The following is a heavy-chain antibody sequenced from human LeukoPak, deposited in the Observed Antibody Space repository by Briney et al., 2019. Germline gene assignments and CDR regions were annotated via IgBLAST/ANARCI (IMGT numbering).Heavy chain of an antibody. CDR1: GFTFSNSS. CDR2: IKQDGSDK. J-gene: IGHJ3*01. D-gene: IGHD7-27*01. V-gene: IGHV3-7*01. CDR3: ATGSLGL. Sequence: GGSLRLSCAASGFTFSNSSMRWVRQAPAKGLEWVAHIKQDGSDKYYVDSMKGRFTISRDNAKNSLYLQMNSLRAEDTAVYYCATGSLGLWSEGRMVTV.